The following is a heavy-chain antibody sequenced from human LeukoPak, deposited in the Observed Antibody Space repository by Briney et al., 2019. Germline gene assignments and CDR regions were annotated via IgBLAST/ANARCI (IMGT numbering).Heavy chain of an antibody. CDR3: ARDLVTVTKGFDI. V-gene: IGHV4-59*11. Sequence: SETLSLTCAVSDDSFSSHYWTWIRQPPGEGLEWIGYISYIGSTNYNPSLKSRVTISIDTSSNQFSLRLSSVTAADTAVYYCARDLVTVTKGFDIWGQGTMVSLSS. J-gene: IGHJ3*02. D-gene: IGHD4-17*01. CDR1: DDSFSSHY. CDR2: ISYIGST.